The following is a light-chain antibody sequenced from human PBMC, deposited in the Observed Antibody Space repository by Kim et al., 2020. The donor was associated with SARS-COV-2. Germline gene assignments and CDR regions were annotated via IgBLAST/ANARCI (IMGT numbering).Light chain of an antibody. Sequence: VALGQTVRITCQGDSLRSYYATWYQQKPGQAPILVIYGKDNRPSGIPDRFSGSSSGNTASLTITGTQAGDEADYYCNTRDSNDNVVFGGGTQLTVL. CDR3: NTRDSNDNVV. CDR1: SLRSYY. V-gene: IGLV3-19*01. CDR2: GKD. J-gene: IGLJ2*01.